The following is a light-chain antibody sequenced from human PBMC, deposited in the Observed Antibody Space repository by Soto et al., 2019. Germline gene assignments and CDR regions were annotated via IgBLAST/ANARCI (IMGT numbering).Light chain of an antibody. CDR1: QTISSW. CDR2: KAS. J-gene: IGKJ1*01. Sequence: DIQMTQSPSTLSGSVGDRVTITCRASQTISSWLAWYQQKPGKAPKLLIYKASTLKSGVPSRFSGSGSGTEFTLTISSLQPDDFATCYCQQYVTAFRSFGQGTKVDIK. CDR3: QQYVTAFRS. V-gene: IGKV1-5*03.